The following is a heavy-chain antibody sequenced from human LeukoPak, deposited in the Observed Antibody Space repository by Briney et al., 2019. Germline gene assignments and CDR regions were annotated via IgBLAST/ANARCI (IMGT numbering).Heavy chain of an antibody. CDR1: GGSFSDYS. V-gene: IGHV4-34*01. D-gene: IGHD2-2*01. Sequence: SETLSLTCAVYGGSFSDYSWTWIRQAPGEGLEWIGEINHNGGTNHNPSLVSRVIMSVDTSKNQFSLKVSSVTAADTAVYYCARDSCSSTSCRKKFDDWGQGTLVTVSS. CDR2: INHNGGT. CDR3: ARDSCSSTSCRKKFDD. J-gene: IGHJ4*02.